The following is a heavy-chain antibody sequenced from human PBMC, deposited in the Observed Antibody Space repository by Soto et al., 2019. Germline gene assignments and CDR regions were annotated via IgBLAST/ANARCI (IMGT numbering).Heavy chain of an antibody. D-gene: IGHD3-10*01. CDR1: GGSISSSSYY. CDR2: IYYSGST. V-gene: IGHV4-39*07. J-gene: IGHJ4*02. CDR3: ARDNYDGSGSYYN. Sequence: SETLSLTCTVSGGSISSSSYYWGWIRQPPGKGLEWIGSIYYSGSTYYNPSLKSRVTISVDTSKNQFSLKLSSVTAADTAVYYCARDNYDGSGSYYNWGQGTLVTVSS.